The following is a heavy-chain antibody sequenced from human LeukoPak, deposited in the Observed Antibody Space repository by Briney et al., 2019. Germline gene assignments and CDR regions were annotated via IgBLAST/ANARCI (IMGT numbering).Heavy chain of an antibody. J-gene: IGHJ3*02. CDR3: ARRSYSDAFDI. Sequence: SETLSLTCTVSGGSISSYYWSWIRQPPGKGLEWIGYIYYSGSTNYNPSLKSRVTISVDTSKNQFSLKLSSVTAADTAVYYCARRSYSDAFDIWGQGTMVTVSS. D-gene: IGHD1-26*01. V-gene: IGHV4-59*01. CDR1: GGSISSYY. CDR2: IYYSGST.